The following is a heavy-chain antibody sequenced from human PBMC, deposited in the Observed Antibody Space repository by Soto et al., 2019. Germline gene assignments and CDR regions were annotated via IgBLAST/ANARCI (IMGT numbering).Heavy chain of an antibody. D-gene: IGHD3-22*01. J-gene: IGHJ4*02. CDR2: IIPIFGTA. CDR3: ARVGQDYYDSSGYSS. CDR1: GGTFSSYA. Sequence: SVKVCCEASGGTFSSYAISWVRQAPGQGLEWMGGIIPIFGTANYAQKFQGRVTITADESTSTAYMELSSLRSEDTAVYYCARVGQDYYDSSGYSSWGQGTLVTVSS. V-gene: IGHV1-69*13.